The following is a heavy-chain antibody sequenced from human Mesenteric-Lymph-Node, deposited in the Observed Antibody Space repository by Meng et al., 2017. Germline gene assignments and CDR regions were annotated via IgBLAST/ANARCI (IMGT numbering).Heavy chain of an antibody. D-gene: IGHD6-13*01. Sequence: GGSLRPSCAASGFTFSDYWMHWVRQVPGKGLVWVSRIRGDASGSNYADSVKGRFTISRDNAKNTLYLQMNSLTAEDTAVYYCARVRAATAGRGIDYWGQGTLVTVSS. J-gene: IGHJ4*02. V-gene: IGHV3-74*01. CDR1: GFTFSDYW. CDR3: ARVRAATAGRGIDY. CDR2: IRGDASGS.